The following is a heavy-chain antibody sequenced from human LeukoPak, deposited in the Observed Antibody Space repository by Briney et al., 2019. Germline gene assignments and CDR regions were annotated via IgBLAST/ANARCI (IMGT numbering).Heavy chain of an antibody. CDR2: ISYDGSNK. Sequence: GRSLRLSCAASGFTFSSYAMHWVRQAPGKGLEWVAVISYDGSNKYYADSVKGRFTISRDNSKNTLYLQMNSLRAEDTAVYYCARDIVAVAGTHFDYWGQGTLVTVSS. D-gene: IGHD6-19*01. V-gene: IGHV3-30-3*01. CDR3: ARDIVAVAGTHFDY. J-gene: IGHJ4*02. CDR1: GFTFSSYA.